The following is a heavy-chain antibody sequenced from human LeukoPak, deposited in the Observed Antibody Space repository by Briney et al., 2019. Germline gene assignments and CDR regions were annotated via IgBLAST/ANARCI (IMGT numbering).Heavy chain of an antibody. CDR1: GYTFTSYG. V-gene: IGHV1-18*01. CDR2: ISTYNGST. D-gene: IGHD2-15*01. Sequence: GASVKVSCKSSGYTFTSYGISWVRQAPGQGLEWMGWISTYNGSTNYAQKFQGRVTLTTDTSTSTAFMDLRSLRSDDTAVYHCARVAIGSWYFDLWGRGTLVTVSS. J-gene: IGHJ2*01. CDR3: ARVAIGSWYFDL.